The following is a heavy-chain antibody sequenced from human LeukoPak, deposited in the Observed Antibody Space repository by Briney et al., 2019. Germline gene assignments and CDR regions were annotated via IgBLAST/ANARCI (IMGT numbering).Heavy chain of an antibody. D-gene: IGHD3-10*01. J-gene: IGHJ3*02. CDR2: ISAYNGNT. CDR3: ARVGVLLWFGELGAFDI. Sequence: ASVKVSCKASGYTFTSYYMHWVRQAPGQGLEWMGWISAYNGNTNYAQKLQGRVTMTTDTSTSTAYMELRSLRSDDTAVYYCARVGVLLWFGELGAFDIWGQGTMVTVSS. CDR1: GYTFTSYY. V-gene: IGHV1-18*04.